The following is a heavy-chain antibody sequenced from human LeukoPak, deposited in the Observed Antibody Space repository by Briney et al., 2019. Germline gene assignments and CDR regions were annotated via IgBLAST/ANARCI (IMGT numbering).Heavy chain of an antibody. CDR2: ISASADRI. J-gene: IGHJ3*02. CDR1: GFTFSSDA. Sequence: SGGSLRLSCAASGFTFSSDAMSWVRQAPGKGLEWVSTISASADRINYADSVRGRFIISRDNSKNTLFLQMNSLRAEDTAVYFCAKSKVAAAGTGAFDIWGQGTMVTVSS. CDR3: AKSKVAAAGTGAFDI. V-gene: IGHV3-23*01. D-gene: IGHD6-13*01.